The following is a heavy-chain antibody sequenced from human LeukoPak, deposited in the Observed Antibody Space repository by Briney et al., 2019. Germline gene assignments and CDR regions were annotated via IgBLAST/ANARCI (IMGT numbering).Heavy chain of an antibody. CDR3: AKARGSGNSIYFDH. CDR2: LGDSGVTT. J-gene: IGHJ4*02. Sequence: GGSLRLSCATSGFTFSSYAMSWVRQAPGKGLEWVSALGDSGVTTYYADSVKGRFTISRDNSKNTLFLRMNSLRVEDTALYFCAKARGSGNSIYFDHWGQGTLVTVSS. D-gene: IGHD4-23*01. CDR1: GFTFSSYA. V-gene: IGHV3-23*01.